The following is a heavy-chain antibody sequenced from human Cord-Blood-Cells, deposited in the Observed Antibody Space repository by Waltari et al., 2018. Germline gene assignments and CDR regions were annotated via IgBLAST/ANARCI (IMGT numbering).Heavy chain of an antibody. CDR3: ARGGGRLVLPAAIGWFDP. CDR1: GYSFTSYW. D-gene: IGHD2-2*02. CDR2: IYPGGSCT. V-gene: IGHV5-51*01. J-gene: IGHJ5*02. Sequence: EAQLVQSGAEVKKPGESLKISCKGSGYSFTSYWIGWVRQMPGKGLEWMGIIYPGGSCTRYSPSIQGQVTISADKSISTAYLHWSGLKASDTAMYYCARGGGRLVLPAAIGWFDPWGQGTLVTVSS.